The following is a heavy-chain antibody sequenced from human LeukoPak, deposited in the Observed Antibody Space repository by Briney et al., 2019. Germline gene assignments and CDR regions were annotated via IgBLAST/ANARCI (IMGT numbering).Heavy chain of an antibody. CDR3: AKDLSWGSSSWYYYYGMDV. CDR1: GFTFSSYA. Sequence: GGSLRLSCAASGFTFSSYAMSWVRQAPGKGLEWVSAISGSGGNTYYADSVKGRFTISRDNSKNTLYLQMNSLRAEDTAVYYCAKDLSWGSSSWYYYYGMDVWGQGTTVTVSS. D-gene: IGHD6-13*01. J-gene: IGHJ6*02. CDR2: ISGSGGNT. V-gene: IGHV3-23*01.